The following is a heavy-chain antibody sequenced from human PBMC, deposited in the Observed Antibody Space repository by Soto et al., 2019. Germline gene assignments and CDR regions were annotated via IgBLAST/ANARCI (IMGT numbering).Heavy chain of an antibody. V-gene: IGHV1-69*13. D-gene: IGHD2-2*03. CDR2: IIPIFGTA. Sequence: SVKVSCKASGGTFSSYAISWVRQAPGQGLEWMGGIIPIFGTANYAQKFQGRVTITADESTSTAYMELSSLRSEDTAVYYCASYTLPPIGYCCSTSCPVPPLYYGMDVWGQGTTVTVSS. CDR1: GGTFSSYA. J-gene: IGHJ6*02. CDR3: ASYTLPPIGYCCSTSCPVPPLYYGMDV.